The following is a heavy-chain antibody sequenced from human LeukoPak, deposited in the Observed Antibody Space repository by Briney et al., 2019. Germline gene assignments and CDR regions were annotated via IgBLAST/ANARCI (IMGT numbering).Heavy chain of an antibody. CDR3: ARATMVRGAPPGY. V-gene: IGHV1-2*02. CDR2: INPNSGGT. J-gene: IGHJ4*02. Sequence: GASVKVSCKASGCTFTGYYMHWVRQAPGQGLEWMGWINPNSGGTNYAQKFQGRVTMTRDTSISTAYMELSRLRSDDTAVYYCARATMVRGAPPGYWGQGTLVTVSS. CDR1: GCTFTGYY. D-gene: IGHD3-10*01.